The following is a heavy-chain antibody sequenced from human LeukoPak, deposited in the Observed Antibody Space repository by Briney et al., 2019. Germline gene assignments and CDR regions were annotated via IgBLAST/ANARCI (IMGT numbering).Heavy chain of an antibody. CDR3: AKDMNSYGSGSSYNPWGPFDS. CDR1: GFTFDNYA. V-gene: IGHV3-9*01. Sequence: GGSLRLSCAASGFTFDNYAMHWVRQAPGKGLEGVSGIAWNSGNTGFADSVKGRFTISRDNAENSLYLQMDSLTPEDTAFYFCAKDMNSYGSGSSYNPWGPFDSWGQGTLVTVSS. D-gene: IGHD3-10*01. CDR2: IAWNSGNT. J-gene: IGHJ4*02.